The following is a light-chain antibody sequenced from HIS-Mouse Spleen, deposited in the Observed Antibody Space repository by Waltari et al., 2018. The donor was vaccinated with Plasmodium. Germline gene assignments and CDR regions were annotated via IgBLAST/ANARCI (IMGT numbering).Light chain of an antibody. J-gene: IGKJ5*01. V-gene: IGKV2-28*01. Sequence: DIVMTQSPLSLPVTPGEPASISCRSSQSLQHSNGYNYLDWYLQKPGQSPQLLIYLGSNLTSGVPDRLSGSGSGTDFTLKISRVEAEDVGVYYCMQALQAPITFGQGTRLEIK. CDR3: MQALQAPIT. CDR1: QSLQHSNGYNY. CDR2: LGS.